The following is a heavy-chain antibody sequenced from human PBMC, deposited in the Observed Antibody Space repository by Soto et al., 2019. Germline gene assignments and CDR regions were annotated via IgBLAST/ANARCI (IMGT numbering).Heavy chain of an antibody. Sequence: GSLRLSGAASGXPLSSYAMHWVRQAPGKGLEWVAVISYDGSNKYYADPVKGRLTISRDNSKNTLCLQLNSMRAEDTAVYYCARDRGSPIFDYWAQGTLCTVSS. CDR2: ISYDGSNK. D-gene: IGHD1-26*01. J-gene: IGHJ4*02. V-gene: IGHV3-30-3*01. CDR3: ARDRGSPIFDY. CDR1: GXPLSSYA.